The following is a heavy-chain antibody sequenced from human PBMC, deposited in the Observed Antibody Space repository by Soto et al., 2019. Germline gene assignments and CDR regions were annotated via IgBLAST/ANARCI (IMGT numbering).Heavy chain of an antibody. V-gene: IGHV3-15*01. CDR1: GFTCSNAW. Sequence: EVQLVESGGGLVKPGGSLRLSFAAFGFTCSNAWMSWARQVPGRGLEWVGRIKTKTDGATTDYAAPVKGRFTISRDDSKNTLNLQMNSLKTEDTAVYHCTIGTKTSSDFWGQGTLVTVSS. CDR3: TIGTKTSSDF. D-gene: IGHD3-3*01. CDR2: IKTKTDGATT. J-gene: IGHJ4*02.